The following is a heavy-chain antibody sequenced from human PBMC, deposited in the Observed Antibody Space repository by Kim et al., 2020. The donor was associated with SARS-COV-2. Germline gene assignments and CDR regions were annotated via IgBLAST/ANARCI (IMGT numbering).Heavy chain of an antibody. J-gene: IGHJ4*02. Sequence: RTNYNPSLKSRVNISVDTSKNQFSLKRSSVTAADTAVYYCAGAEVGSRDYWGQGTLVTVSS. CDR3: AGAEVGSRDY. D-gene: IGHD6-13*01. CDR2: RT. V-gene: IGHV4-59*01.